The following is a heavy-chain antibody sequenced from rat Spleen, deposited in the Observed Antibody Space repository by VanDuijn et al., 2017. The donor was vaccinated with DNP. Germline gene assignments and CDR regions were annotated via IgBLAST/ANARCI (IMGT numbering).Heavy chain of an antibody. CDR2: ISTGGGST. CDR1: GFTFSNYY. CDR3: TTFGTTVVRGPWCFDF. Sequence: EVQLVESGGGLVQPGRSLKLSCAASGFTFSNYYMAWVRQAPTKGLEWVAYISTGGGSTYYRDSVKGRFTISRDNAKSTLYLQMDSLRSEDTATYYCTTFGTTVVRGPWCFDFWGPGTMVTVSS. V-gene: IGHV5-27*01. D-gene: IGHD1-1*01. J-gene: IGHJ1*01.